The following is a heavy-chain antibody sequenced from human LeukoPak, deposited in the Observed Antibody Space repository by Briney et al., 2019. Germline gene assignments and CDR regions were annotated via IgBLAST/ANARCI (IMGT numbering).Heavy chain of an antibody. Sequence: PSETLSLTCAVYGGSFSGYHWSWIRQPPGKGLEWIGEINHSGSTNYNPSLKSRVTISVDTSKNQFSLKLSSVTAADTAVYYCARTQLAYYYYYMDVWGKGTSVTVSS. CDR1: GGSFSGYH. CDR2: INHSGST. D-gene: IGHD5-18*01. J-gene: IGHJ6*03. CDR3: ARTQLAYYYYYMDV. V-gene: IGHV4-34*01.